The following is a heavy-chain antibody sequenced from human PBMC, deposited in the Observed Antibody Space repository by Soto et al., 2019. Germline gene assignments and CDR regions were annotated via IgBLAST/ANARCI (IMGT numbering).Heavy chain of an antibody. D-gene: IGHD2-8*01. CDR1: GFTFNTFA. Sequence: PGGSLRLSSAASGFTFNTFAMHWVRQAPGKGLEWVALIWFDGTITNYADSVKGRFTISRDNSKNALYLQLNSLRAEDTAVYYCARARGVGNGGNWQPYYMDVWGKGTTVTVSS. V-gene: IGHV3-33*01. J-gene: IGHJ6*03. CDR2: IWFDGTIT. CDR3: ARARGVGNGGNWQPYYMDV.